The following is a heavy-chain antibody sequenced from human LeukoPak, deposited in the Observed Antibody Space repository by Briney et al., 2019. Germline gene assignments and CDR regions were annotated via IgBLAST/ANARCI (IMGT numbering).Heavy chain of an antibody. D-gene: IGHD1-14*01. CDR2: IYYSGST. CDR1: GGSISSSSYY. CDR3: ARRVPEADAFDI. V-gene: IGHV4-39*01. Sequence: PSETLSLPCTVSGGSISSSSYYWGWIRQPPGKGLEWIGSIYYSGSTYYNPSLKSRVTISVDTSKNQFSLKLSSVTAADTAVYYRARRVPEADAFDIWGQGTMVTVSS. J-gene: IGHJ3*02.